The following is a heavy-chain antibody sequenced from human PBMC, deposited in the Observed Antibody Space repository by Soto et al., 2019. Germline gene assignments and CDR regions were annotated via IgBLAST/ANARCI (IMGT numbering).Heavy chain of an antibody. Sequence: GGSLRLSCAASGFTFSSYGMHWVRQAPGKGLEWVAVIWYDGSNKYYADSVKGRFTISRDNSKNTLYLQMNSLRAEDTAVYYFARVGSGYGYSGYAKLGYWGQGTLVTVCS. J-gene: IGHJ4*02. CDR3: ARVGSGYGYSGYAKLGY. CDR1: GFTFSSYG. V-gene: IGHV3-33*01. D-gene: IGHD5-12*01. CDR2: IWYDGSNK.